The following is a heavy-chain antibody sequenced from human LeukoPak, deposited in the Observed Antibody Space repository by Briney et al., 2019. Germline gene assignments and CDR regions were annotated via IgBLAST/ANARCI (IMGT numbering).Heavy chain of an antibody. V-gene: IGHV3-11*04. D-gene: IGHD2-2*01. Sequence: GGLRLSCAASGLRFSDYYVSWIRQAPGKGLQWVSYISSGGDIMHYADSVKGRFTISRDNSKNTLYLQMNNLRTEDMAVYYCAKSDIIVVSDAKGNWFDPWGQGSLVTVSS. CDR1: GLRFSDYY. CDR2: ISSGGDIM. CDR3: AKSDIIVVSDAKGNWFDP. J-gene: IGHJ5*02.